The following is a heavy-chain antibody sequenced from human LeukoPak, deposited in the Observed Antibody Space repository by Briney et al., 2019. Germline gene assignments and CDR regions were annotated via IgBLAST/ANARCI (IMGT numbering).Heavy chain of an antibody. CDR2: ISSSSSYI. V-gene: IGHV3-21*01. Sequence: GGSLRLSCAASGFTFSSYSMNWVREAPGKGLERVSSISSSSSYIYYADSVKGRFTISRDNAKNSLYLQMNSLRAEDTAVYYCARGGRYYDSSGYDFDYWGQGTLVTVSS. J-gene: IGHJ4*02. CDR1: GFTFSSYS. CDR3: ARGGRYYDSSGYDFDY. D-gene: IGHD3-22*01.